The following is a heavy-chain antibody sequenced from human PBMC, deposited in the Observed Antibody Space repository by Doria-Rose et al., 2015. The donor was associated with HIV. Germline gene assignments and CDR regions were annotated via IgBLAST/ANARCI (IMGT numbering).Heavy chain of an antibody. Sequence: ASVKVSCKAAGYTFSKYGISWVRQAPGQGLEWMGWISAYNGNTNYAQNLQGRVTITTDTSTSTAYMELRSLRSDDTAVYFCARVGRYSNYYYFDYWGQGTLVTVSS. CDR3: ARVGRYSNYYYFDY. J-gene: IGHJ4*02. D-gene: IGHD4-4*01. CDR2: ISAYNGNT. V-gene: IGHV1-18*01. CDR1: GYTFSKYG.